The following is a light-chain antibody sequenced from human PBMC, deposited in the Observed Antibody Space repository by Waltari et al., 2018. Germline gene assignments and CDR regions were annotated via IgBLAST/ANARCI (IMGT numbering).Light chain of an antibody. J-gene: IGLJ3*02. CDR3: CAYAGSFTLV. V-gene: IGLV2-11*01. CDR1: SSDVGRYTY. CDR2: DVS. Sequence: QSALTQPRSVSGSPGQSVTISCTGTSSDVGRYTYLSWYQQHPGKAPKLMIYDVSKRPSGVPDRFSGSKSGDTASLTISGLQAEDEADYYCCAYAGSFTLVFGGGTKLTVL.